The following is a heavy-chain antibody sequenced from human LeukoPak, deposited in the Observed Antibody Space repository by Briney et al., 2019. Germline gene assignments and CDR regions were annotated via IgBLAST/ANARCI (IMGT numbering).Heavy chain of an antibody. Sequence: GASVKVSCKASGYTFTSYGISWVRQAPGQGLEWMGWISAYNGNTNYAQKLQGRVTMTTDTSTSTAYMELRSLRSDDTAVYYCARDPGEYQLQILSDYWGQGTLVTVSS. CDR1: GYTFTSYG. V-gene: IGHV1-18*01. J-gene: IGHJ4*02. D-gene: IGHD2-2*01. CDR2: ISAYNGNT. CDR3: ARDPGEYQLQILSDY.